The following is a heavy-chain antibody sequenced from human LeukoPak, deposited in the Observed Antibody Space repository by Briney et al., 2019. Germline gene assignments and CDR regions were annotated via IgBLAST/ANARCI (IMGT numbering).Heavy chain of an antibody. V-gene: IGHV4-34*01. CDR2: INHSGST. CDR3: AGVQWNSTTDAFDI. CDR1: GGSFSGSY. J-gene: IGHJ3*02. D-gene: IGHD1/OR15-1a*01. Sequence: SETLSLTCAVYGGSFSGSYWSWIRQPPGKGLEWIGEINHSGSTNYNPSLKSRVTISVDTSKNQFSLKLSSVTAADTAVYYCAGVQWNSTTDAFDIWGQGTMVTVSP.